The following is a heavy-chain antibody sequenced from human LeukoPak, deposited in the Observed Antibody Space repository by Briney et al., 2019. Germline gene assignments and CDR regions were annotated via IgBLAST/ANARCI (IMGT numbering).Heavy chain of an antibody. D-gene: IGHD3-16*02. J-gene: IGHJ4*02. CDR3: ARDGDYDYIWGSYRFED. CDR2: INQDGTKR. CDR1: GFTFSGYW. Sequence: GGSLRLSCAASGFTFSGYWMNWVRQAPGKGLEWVANINQDGTKRNYLDSVRGRFTIPRDNAENSVYLQMNRLRAEDTAVYYCARDGDYDYIWGSYRFEDWGQGILVTVSS. V-gene: IGHV3-7*03.